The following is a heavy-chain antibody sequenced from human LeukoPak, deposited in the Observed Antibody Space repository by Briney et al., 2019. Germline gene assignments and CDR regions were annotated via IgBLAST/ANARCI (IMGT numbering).Heavy chain of an antibody. CDR2: ISSSGSTI. V-gene: IGHV3-11*01. Sequence: PSETLSLTCAVYGGSFSGYYWSWIRQAPGKGLEWVSYISSSGSTIYYADSVKGRFTISRDNSKNTLYLQMNSLRAEDTAVYFCARGLYEFCSGGSCYSYYFDYWGQGTLVTVSS. D-gene: IGHD2-15*01. CDR3: ARGLYEFCSGGSCYSYYFDY. J-gene: IGHJ4*02. CDR1: GGSFSGYY.